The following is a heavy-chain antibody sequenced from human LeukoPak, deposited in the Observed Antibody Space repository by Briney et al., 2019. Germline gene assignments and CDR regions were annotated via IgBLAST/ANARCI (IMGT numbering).Heavy chain of an antibody. CDR3: AASSSWYYFDY. V-gene: IGHV3-23*01. D-gene: IGHD6-13*01. Sequence: GGSLRLSCAASGFTFSSYAMSWVRQAPGKGLEWVSAISGSGGRTGYADSVKGRFTISRDNSKNTLYLQMNTLRAEDTAVYYCAASSSWYYFDYWGQGTLVTVSS. J-gene: IGHJ4*02. CDR1: GFTFSSYA. CDR2: ISGSGGRT.